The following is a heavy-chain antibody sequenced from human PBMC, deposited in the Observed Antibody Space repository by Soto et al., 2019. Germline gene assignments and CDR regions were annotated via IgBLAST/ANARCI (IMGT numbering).Heavy chain of an antibody. J-gene: IGHJ4*02. Sequence: HVQLVQSGTEVKKPGASVRVSCMVSGYPFTTYYIHWVRQAPGQGLEWMGWIDPRSGGTVYEQKFQGTVPMTRDTSISTVYMDMSGLTSDDTAIYYCATDDYGIFPYWGQGSLVTVSS. CDR3: ATDDYGIFPY. CDR2: IDPRSGGT. D-gene: IGHD3-10*01. V-gene: IGHV1-2*02. CDR1: GYPFTTYY.